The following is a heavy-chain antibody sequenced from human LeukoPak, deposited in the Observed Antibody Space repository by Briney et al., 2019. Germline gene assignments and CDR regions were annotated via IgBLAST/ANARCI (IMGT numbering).Heavy chain of an antibody. CDR1: GFTFSSYG. Sequence: GGSLRLSCAASGFTFSSYGMHWVRQAPGKGLEWVAFIRYDGSNKYYADSVKGRFTISRDNSKNTLYLQMNSLRAEDTAVYYCAKDPTVQLERDLKGCMDVWGKGTTVTVSS. V-gene: IGHV3-30*02. CDR3: AKDPTVQLERDLKGCMDV. CDR2: IRYDGSNK. D-gene: IGHD1-1*01. J-gene: IGHJ6*03.